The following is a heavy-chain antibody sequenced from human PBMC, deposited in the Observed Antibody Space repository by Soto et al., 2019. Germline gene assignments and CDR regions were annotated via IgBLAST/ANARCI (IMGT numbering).Heavy chain of an antibody. J-gene: IGHJ6*02. V-gene: IGHV3-7*03. D-gene: IGHD5-12*01. CDR2: IKQDGSEK. CDR1: GFTFSSYW. CDR3: ARRVDGYEWTV. Sequence: GGYLRLCCATTGFTFSSYWMNWVRQAPGKGLEWVANIKQDGSEKYYVDTVKGRFTISRDNAKSSLYLQMNSLRAEGTAVYYCARRVDGYEWTVWGQATMVTVSS.